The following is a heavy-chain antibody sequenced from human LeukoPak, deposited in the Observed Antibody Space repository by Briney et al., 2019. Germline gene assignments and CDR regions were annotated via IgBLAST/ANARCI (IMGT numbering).Heavy chain of an antibody. J-gene: IGHJ5*02. CDR3: AGGIAAAGIVANWFDP. CDR2: TYYRSKWYN. Sequence: SQTLSLTCAISGDSVSSNSAAWNWIRQSPSRGLKWLGRTYYRSKWYNDYAVSVKSRITINPDTSKNQFSLQLNSVTPEDTAVYYCAGGIAAAGIVANWFDPWGQGTLVTVSS. V-gene: IGHV6-1*01. D-gene: IGHD6-13*01. CDR1: GDSVSSNSAA.